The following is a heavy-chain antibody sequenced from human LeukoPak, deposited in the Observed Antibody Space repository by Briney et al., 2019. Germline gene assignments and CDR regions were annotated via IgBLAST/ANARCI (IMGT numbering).Heavy chain of an antibody. J-gene: IGHJ4*02. CDR1: EFTFSSHD. CDR3: RAAGTSERDY. D-gene: IGHD6-13*01. CDR2: ISSNGGTI. Sequence: GGSLRLSCSASEFTFSSHDMHWVRQAPGKGLEYVSAISSNGGTIYYADSVKDRFTISRDNFKNTLYLQMSSLRAEDTAVYYCRAAGTSERDYWGQGTLVTVSS. V-gene: IGHV3-64D*06.